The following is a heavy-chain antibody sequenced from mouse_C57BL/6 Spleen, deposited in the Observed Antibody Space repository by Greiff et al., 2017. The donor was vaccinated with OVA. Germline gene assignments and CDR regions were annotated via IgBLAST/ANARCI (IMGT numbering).Heavy chain of an antibody. J-gene: IGHJ4*01. Sequence: EVQLVESGGGLVKPGGSLKLSCAASGFTFSSYAMSWVRQTPEKRLEWVATISDGGSYTYYPDNVKGRFTISRDNAKNNLYLQMSHLKSEDTAMYYCARFSPYYGSSRDYAMDYWGQGTSVTVSS. CDR2: ISDGGSYT. V-gene: IGHV5-4*01. D-gene: IGHD1-1*01. CDR1: GFTFSSYA. CDR3: ARFSPYYGSSRDYAMDY.